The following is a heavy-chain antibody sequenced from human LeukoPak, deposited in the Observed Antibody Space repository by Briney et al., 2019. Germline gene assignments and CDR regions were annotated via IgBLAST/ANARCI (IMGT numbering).Heavy chain of an antibody. Sequence: GGSLRLSCAASGFTFSSYSMNWVRQAPGKGLEWVSSISSSSSYIYYADSVKGRFTISRDSAKNSLYLQMNSLRAEDTAVYYCARVLAVAGPPAVDYWGQGTLVTVSS. CDR2: ISSSSSYI. J-gene: IGHJ4*02. D-gene: IGHD6-19*01. V-gene: IGHV3-21*01. CDR3: ARVLAVAGPPAVDY. CDR1: GFTFSSYS.